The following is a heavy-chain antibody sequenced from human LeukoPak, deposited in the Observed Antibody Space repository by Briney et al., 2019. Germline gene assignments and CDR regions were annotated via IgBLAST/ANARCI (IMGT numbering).Heavy chain of an antibody. CDR2: MYYSGKT. D-gene: IGHD6-19*01. J-gene: IGHJ4*02. V-gene: IGHV4-59*08. CDR1: GGPMRSYF. CDR3: ARREGSSGRGFDY. Sequence: RPSETLSLTCTVSGGPMRSYFWSWIPQPPEKGLESFAYMYYSGKTDYNPSLQSRVTISVDTSTNQFSLNLKSVTASDTAVYYCARREGSSGRGFDYWGQGTLVSVSS.